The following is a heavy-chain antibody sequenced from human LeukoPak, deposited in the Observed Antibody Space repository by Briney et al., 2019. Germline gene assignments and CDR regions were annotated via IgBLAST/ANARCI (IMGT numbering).Heavy chain of an antibody. CDR1: GYTFTDYY. V-gene: IGHV1-2*07. J-gene: IGHJ4*02. CDR3: ARARWQLVPYFDS. D-gene: IGHD6-6*01. Sequence: ASVKVSCKAPGYTFTDYYMHWVRQAPGQGLEWMGWINPNSGGTNFAHKFQGRVAMTRDTSISTAYVELGSLRSDDTAVYYCARARWQLVPYFDSWGQGTLVTVSS. CDR2: INPNSGGT.